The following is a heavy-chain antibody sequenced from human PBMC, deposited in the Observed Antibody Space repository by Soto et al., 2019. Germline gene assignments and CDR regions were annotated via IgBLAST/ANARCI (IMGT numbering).Heavy chain of an antibody. Sequence: GGSLRLSCTTSGFSFSDYAMSWVRQAPGKGLEWVGFIRSKAYAGTTEYAASVKGRLTTSRDDSKSIAYLQMDGLKIEDTGVYYCTSNYNNYEYYGMDVWGQGTTVTVS. V-gene: IGHV3-49*04. CDR2: IRSKAYAGTT. CDR1: GFSFSDYA. CDR3: TSNYNNYEYYGMDV. J-gene: IGHJ6*02. D-gene: IGHD4-4*01.